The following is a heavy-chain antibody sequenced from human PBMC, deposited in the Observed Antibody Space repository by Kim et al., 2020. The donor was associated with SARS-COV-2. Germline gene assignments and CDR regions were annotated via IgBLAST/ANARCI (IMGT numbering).Heavy chain of an antibody. J-gene: IGHJ3*02. V-gene: IGHV1-2*05. CDR2: IHPTSGAT. CDR1: GYTFTDYY. CDR3: VRATWALNDAFNI. Sequence: ASVKVSCKASGYTFTDYYIHWVRQAPGQGLEWMGRIHPTSGATNYAQKFQGRVTMTRDTSLSTAYMELSRLTSDDTVVYYCVRATWALNDAFNIWGQGTMVTVSS. D-gene: IGHD7-27*01.